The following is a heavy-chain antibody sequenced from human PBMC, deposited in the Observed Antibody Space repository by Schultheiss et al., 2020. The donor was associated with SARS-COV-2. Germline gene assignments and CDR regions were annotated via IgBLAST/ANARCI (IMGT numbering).Heavy chain of an antibody. D-gene: IGHD3-22*01. Sequence: SETLSLTCAVSGGSISSGGYSWSWIRQPPGKGLEWIGYIYHSGSTYYNPSLKSRVTISVDTSKNQFSLKLSSVTAADTAVYYCARLQDVTMIVVVITNDAFDIWGQGTTVTVSS. CDR2: IYHSGST. CDR3: ARLQDVTMIVVVITNDAFDI. J-gene: IGHJ3*02. V-gene: IGHV4-30-2*03. CDR1: GGSISSGGYS.